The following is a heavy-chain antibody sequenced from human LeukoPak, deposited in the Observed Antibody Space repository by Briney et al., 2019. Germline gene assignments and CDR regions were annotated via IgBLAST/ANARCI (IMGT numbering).Heavy chain of an antibody. CDR3: ARRIWFGEPQFDY. V-gene: IGHV1-2*02. CDR1: GYTFTGYY. CDR2: INSNTGGT. J-gene: IGHJ4*02. D-gene: IGHD3-10*01. Sequence: ASVKVSCKASGYTFTGYYIHWVQQAPGQGLEWTGWINSNTGGTDYAQNFQGRVTMTRDTSINTAYMELSSLKSDDTAVYYCARRIWFGEPQFDYWGQGTLVTVSS.